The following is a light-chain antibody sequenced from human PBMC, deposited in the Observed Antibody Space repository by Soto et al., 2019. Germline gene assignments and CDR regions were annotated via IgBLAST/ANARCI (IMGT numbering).Light chain of an antibody. CDR3: QAYDYSLTASV. Sequence: QSALTQPASVSGSPGQSITISCTGTSSDVGGYSYVSWYQQHPGKAPKLIIFEVSNRPSGVSNRFSGSKSGNTASLTISGLQPEDEADYYCQAYDYSLTASVFGGGTKLTVL. CDR1: SSDVGGYSY. CDR2: EVS. V-gene: IGLV2-14*01. J-gene: IGLJ3*02.